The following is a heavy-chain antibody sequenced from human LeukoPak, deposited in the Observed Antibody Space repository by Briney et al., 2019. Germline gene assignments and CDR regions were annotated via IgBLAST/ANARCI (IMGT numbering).Heavy chain of an antibody. CDR3: ARAHCSSTSCPFDY. V-gene: IGHV4-59*01. CDR2: IYYGGST. Sequence: SETLSLTCTVSGGSISSYYWSWIRQPPGKGLEWIGYIYYGGSTNYNPSLKSRVTISVDTSKNQFSLKLSSVTAADTAVYYCARAHCSSTSCPFDYWGQGTLVTVSS. CDR1: GGSISSYY. D-gene: IGHD2-2*01. J-gene: IGHJ4*02.